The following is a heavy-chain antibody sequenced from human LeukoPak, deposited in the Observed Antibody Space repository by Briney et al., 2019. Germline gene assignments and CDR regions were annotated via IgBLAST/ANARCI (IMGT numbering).Heavy chain of an antibody. CDR1: GFTFSSYI. V-gene: IGHV3-21*01. CDR2: ISSSSSYI. D-gene: IGHD2-15*01. Sequence: GGSLRLSCAASGFTFSSYIMNCVRQAPGKGLEWVSSISSSSSYIYYADSVKGRFTISRDNAKNSLYLQMNSLRAEDTAVYYCARVPNCSGGSCYSLGAFDIWGQGTMVTVSS. J-gene: IGHJ3*02. CDR3: ARVPNCSGGSCYSLGAFDI.